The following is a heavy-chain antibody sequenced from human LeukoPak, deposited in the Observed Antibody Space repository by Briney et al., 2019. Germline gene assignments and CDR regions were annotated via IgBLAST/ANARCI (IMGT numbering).Heavy chain of an antibody. J-gene: IGHJ4*02. V-gene: IGHV3-30*18. Sequence: GGSLRLSCAASGFTFSNYNMHWVRQAPGKGLEWVAVISYDGTNKYYADSVKGRFTISRDNSKNTLHLQMNSLRAEDTAVYYCAKDDRGNEAPFDYWGQGTLVTVSS. CDR2: ISYDGTNK. CDR3: AKDDRGNEAPFDY. CDR1: GFTFSNYN.